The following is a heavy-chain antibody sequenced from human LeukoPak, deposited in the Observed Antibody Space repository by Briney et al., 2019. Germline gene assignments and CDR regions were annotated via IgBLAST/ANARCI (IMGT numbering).Heavy chain of an antibody. D-gene: IGHD2-15*01. V-gene: IGHV1-24*01. Sequence: GASVKVSCQVSGYTLTELSMHWVRQAPGKGLEWMGGFDPEDGETIYAQKFQGRVTMTEDTSTDTAYMELSSLRSEDTAVYYCATVYCRGGSCYDMNWFDPWGQGTLVTVSS. CDR1: GYTLTELS. J-gene: IGHJ5*02. CDR2: FDPEDGET. CDR3: ATVYCRGGSCYDMNWFDP.